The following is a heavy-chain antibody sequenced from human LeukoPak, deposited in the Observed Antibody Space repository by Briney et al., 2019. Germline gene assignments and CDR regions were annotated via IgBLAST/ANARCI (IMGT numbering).Heavy chain of an antibody. D-gene: IGHD2-8*01. J-gene: IGHJ4*02. CDR3: ARENGDY. Sequence: ADSVKGRFAVSRDNAKNLFYLQMKSLRVEDTALYYCARENGDYWGQGTLVTVSS. V-gene: IGHV3-20*03.